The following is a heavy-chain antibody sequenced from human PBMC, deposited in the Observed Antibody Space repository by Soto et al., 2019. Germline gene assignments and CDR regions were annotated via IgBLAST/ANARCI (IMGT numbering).Heavy chain of an antibody. D-gene: IGHD3-22*01. Sequence: LSLTCAVYGGSFSGYYWSWIRQPPGKGLEWIGEINHSGSTNYNPSLKSRVTISVDTSKNQFSLKLSSVTAADTAVYYCARESFYDSGGFHGFDYWGQGTLVTVSS. CDR1: GGSFSGYY. J-gene: IGHJ4*02. V-gene: IGHV4-34*01. CDR3: ARESFYDSGGFHGFDY. CDR2: INHSGST.